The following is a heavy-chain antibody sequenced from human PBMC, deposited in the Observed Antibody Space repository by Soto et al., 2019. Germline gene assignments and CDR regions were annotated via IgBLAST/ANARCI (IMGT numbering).Heavy chain of an antibody. D-gene: IGHD2-2*01. J-gene: IGHJ6*03. V-gene: IGHV4-34*01. CDR3: ARARYCSSTSCYAPSVYYYYMDV. CDR2: INHSGST. CDR1: GGSFSGYY. Sequence: SETLSLTCAVYGGSFSGYYWSWIRQPPGKGLEWIGEINHSGSTNYNPSLKSRVTIPVDTSKNQFSLKLSSVTAADTAVYYCARARYCSSTSCYAPSVYYYYMDVWGKGTTVTVSS.